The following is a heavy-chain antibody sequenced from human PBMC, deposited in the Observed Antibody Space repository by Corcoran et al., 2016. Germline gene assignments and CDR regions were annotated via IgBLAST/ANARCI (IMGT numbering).Heavy chain of an antibody. Sequence: QLQLQESGPGLVKPSETLSLTCTVSGGSFNSSSYCWGWIRQPPGKGLEWIGNVYYRGNIYYNPSLKSRVTISIDTSKKQFSLKLNSVTAADTAEYYCARVGFSGSYYGTFDYWGQGILVTVSS. CDR1: GGSFNSSSYC. CDR3: ARVGFSGSYYGTFDY. J-gene: IGHJ4*02. V-gene: IGHV4-39*07. CDR2: VYYRGNI. D-gene: IGHD1-26*01.